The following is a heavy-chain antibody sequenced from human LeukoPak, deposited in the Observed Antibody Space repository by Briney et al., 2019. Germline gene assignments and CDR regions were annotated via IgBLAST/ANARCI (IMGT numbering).Heavy chain of an antibody. CDR2: MNPNSGNT. CDR1: GYTFTSYD. CDR3: ARGPYAGYSSWSVYGRSAEYFQH. D-gene: IGHD6-13*01. J-gene: IGHJ1*01. Sequence: ASVKVSCKASGYTFTSYDINWVRQATGQGLEWMGWMNPNSGNTGYAQKFQGRVTMTRNTSISTAYMELSSLRSEDTAVYYCARGPYAGYSSWSVYGRSAEYFQHWGQGTLVTVSS. V-gene: IGHV1-8*01.